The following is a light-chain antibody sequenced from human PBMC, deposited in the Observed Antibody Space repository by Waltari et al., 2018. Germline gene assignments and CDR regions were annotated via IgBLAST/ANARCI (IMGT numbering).Light chain of an antibody. Sequence: QSALTQPRPVSGSPGQSVTISCTGTSIDVGGYHYVSWYQQPPGKAPKLMIYDVNKRPSGVPDRFSGSKSGNTASLTISGLQAEDEADFYCCSYAGSYILVFGGGTKLTVL. V-gene: IGLV2-11*01. CDR2: DVN. CDR1: SIDVGGYHY. J-gene: IGLJ2*01. CDR3: CSYAGSYILV.